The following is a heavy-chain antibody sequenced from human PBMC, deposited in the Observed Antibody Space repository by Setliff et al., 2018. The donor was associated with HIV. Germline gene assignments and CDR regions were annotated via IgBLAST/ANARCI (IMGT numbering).Heavy chain of an antibody. V-gene: IGHV1-8*01. CDR1: GYSFTTFD. Sequence: ASVKVSCKASGYSFTTFDVNWVRQATGQGLEWMGWMNPNSGNTGYAQKFQGRVTITADESTNTAYMELSSLRAEDTAIYYCAKEVAVRGKGYFDSWGHGALVTVSS. CDR2: MNPNSGNT. J-gene: IGHJ4*01. CDR3: AKEVAVRGKGYFDS. D-gene: IGHD5-12*01.